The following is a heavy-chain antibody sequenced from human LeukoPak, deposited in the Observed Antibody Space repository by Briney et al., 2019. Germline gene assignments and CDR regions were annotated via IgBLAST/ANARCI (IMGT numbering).Heavy chain of an antibody. V-gene: IGHV3-33*01. D-gene: IGHD3-3*01. J-gene: IGHJ5*02. CDR2: IWYDGSNK. CDR1: GFTFSSYG. CDR3: ARSRSGQNWFDP. Sequence: LPGRSLRLSCAASGFTFSSYGMPWVRQAPGKGLEWVAVIWYDGSNKYYADSVKGRFTISRDNSKNTLYLQMNSLRAEDTAVYYCARSRSGQNWFDPWGQGTLVTVSS.